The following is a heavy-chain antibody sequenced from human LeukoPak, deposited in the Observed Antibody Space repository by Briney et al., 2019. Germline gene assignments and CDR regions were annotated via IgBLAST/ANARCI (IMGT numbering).Heavy chain of an antibody. CDR3: ARYVVYGSGKYYFDY. CDR1: GDSISSSDYY. V-gene: IGHV4-39*01. CDR2: INYGGTT. Sequence: SETLSLTCTVSGDSISSSDYYWSWIRQPPGKELEWIASINYGGTTYYNPSLKSRVTISVDTSKNQFSLRLSSVTAADTAVYLCARYVVYGSGKYYFDYWGQGSLVIVSS. D-gene: IGHD3-10*01. J-gene: IGHJ4*02.